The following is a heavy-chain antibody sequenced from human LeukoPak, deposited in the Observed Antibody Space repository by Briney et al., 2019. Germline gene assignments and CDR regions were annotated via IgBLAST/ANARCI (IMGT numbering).Heavy chain of an antibody. Sequence: ASVTVSCKASGYTFTGYYMHWVRQAPGQGLEWMGWINPNSGGTNYAQKFQGRVTMTRDTSISTAYMELSRLRSDDTAVYYCARDMETCSSSSPWFDPWGQGTLVTVSS. D-gene: IGHD6-6*01. CDR1: GYTFTGYY. CDR2: INPNSGGT. CDR3: ARDMETCSSSSPWFDP. V-gene: IGHV1-2*02. J-gene: IGHJ5*02.